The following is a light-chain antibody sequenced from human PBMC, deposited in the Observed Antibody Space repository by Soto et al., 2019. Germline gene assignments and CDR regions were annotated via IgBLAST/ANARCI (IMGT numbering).Light chain of an antibody. J-gene: IGKJ4*01. CDR3: QQYGNSHPLT. V-gene: IGKV3-20*01. CDR2: GAS. CDR1: QSVSSH. Sequence: EILLTQSPCTLSLSPGERATLSCRASQSVSSHLAWYQQRPGQAPRLLIYGASSRATGIPDRFSGSGSGTDFTLTISRLEHEDFALYYCQQYGNSHPLTFGGGTKVDIK.